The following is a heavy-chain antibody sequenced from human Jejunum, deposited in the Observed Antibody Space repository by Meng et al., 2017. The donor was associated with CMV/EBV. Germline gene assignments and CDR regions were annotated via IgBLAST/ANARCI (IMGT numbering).Heavy chain of an antibody. CDR1: GGSMNSYY. J-gene: IGHJ5*02. V-gene: IGHV4-4*07. CDR3: ARDVQTSLFRSTLGMGWFDP. D-gene: IGHD3-3*01. Sequence: VQLRGSGPGLVKPSEPLFLPCTVSGGSMNSYYWTWIRQPAGKGLEWIGHIYSSGITNYNPSLKSRVIMSLDTSKNQFSLKLSSVTAADTALYYCARDVQTSLFRSTLGMGWFDPWGQGTLVTVSS. CDR2: IYSSGIT.